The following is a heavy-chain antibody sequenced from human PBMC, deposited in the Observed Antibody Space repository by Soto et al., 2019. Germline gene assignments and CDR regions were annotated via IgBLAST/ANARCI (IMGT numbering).Heavy chain of an antibody. CDR3: ARYTYTYDGGVSPDCYCYGMDV. J-gene: IGHJ6*02. CDR1: GGSVSRGSHY. CDR2: IFYSGST. V-gene: IGHV4-61*01. Sequence: SETLSLTCTVSGGSVSRGSHYWSWTRQPPGKGLEWIGYIFYSGSTNYNPSLKSRLTISVHTSKNQFSLKLSSVTAADTAVYYCARYTYTYDGGVSPDCYCYGMDVWGQGPTVTVSS. D-gene: IGHD2-21*02.